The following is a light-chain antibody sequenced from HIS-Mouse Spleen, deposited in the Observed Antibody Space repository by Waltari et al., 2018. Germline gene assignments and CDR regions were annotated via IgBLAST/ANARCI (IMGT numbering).Light chain of an antibody. CDR1: SSDVGGYNY. CDR3: CSYAGSYTS. V-gene: IGLV2-11*01. J-gene: IGLJ2*01. CDR2: DVS. Sequence: QSALTQPRSVSGSPGQSVTLSCTGTSSDVGGYNYVPWYQQHPGKAPKLMIYDVSKRPSGVPDRFSGSKSGNTASLTISGLQAEDEADYYCCSYAGSYTSFGGGTKLTVL.